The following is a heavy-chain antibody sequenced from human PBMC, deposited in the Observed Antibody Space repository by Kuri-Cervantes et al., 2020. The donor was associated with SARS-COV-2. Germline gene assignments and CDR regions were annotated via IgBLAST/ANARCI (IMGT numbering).Heavy chain of an antibody. J-gene: IGHJ4*02. CDR3: ARYGANSVDY. CDR1: GLTFRNAW. CDR2: IKSKTDGGTK. D-gene: IGHD4-23*01. Sequence: GGSLRLSCVASGLTFRNAWMTGVRQAPGKGLEWVGRIKSKTDGGTKDYAVPVKGRFTISRDDSKNSLYLQMNSLSAVDTAVYYCARYGANSVDYWGQGTLVTVSS. V-gene: IGHV3-15*01.